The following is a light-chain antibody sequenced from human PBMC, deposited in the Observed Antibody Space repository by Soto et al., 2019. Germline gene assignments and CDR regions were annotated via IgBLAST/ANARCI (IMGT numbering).Light chain of an antibody. CDR2: KAS. Sequence: DIQMTQSPSTLSASVGDRVTITCRASQSISSWLAWYQQKPGKAPKLLIYKASSLESGVPSRFGGSGSGTEFTLTISSLQPDDFATYYRQQYNSYPWTFGQGTKVEIK. J-gene: IGKJ1*01. V-gene: IGKV1-5*03. CDR3: QQYNSYPWT. CDR1: QSISSW.